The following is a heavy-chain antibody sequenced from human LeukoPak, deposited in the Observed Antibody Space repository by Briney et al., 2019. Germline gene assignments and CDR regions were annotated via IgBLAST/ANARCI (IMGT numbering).Heavy chain of an antibody. J-gene: IGHJ4*02. V-gene: IGHV3-21*01. Sequence: PGGSLRLSCAASGFTFSSYSMNWVRQAPGKGLEWVSSISSSSSYIYYADSVKGRFTISRDNAKNSLYLQMNSLRAEDTAVYYCARVRDVGRSSGYDWIYWGQGTLVTVSS. CDR2: ISSSSSYI. CDR1: GFTFSSYS. D-gene: IGHD5-12*01. CDR3: ARVRDVGRSSGYDWIY.